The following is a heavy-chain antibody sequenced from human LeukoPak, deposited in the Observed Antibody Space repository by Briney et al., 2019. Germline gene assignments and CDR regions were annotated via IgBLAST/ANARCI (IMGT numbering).Heavy chain of an antibody. CDR1: RYTFTDYY. D-gene: IGHD3-10*01. Sequence: ASVKVSCKASRYTFTDYYMHWVRQAPGQGLEWMGWINPNSGGTIYAQKFQDRVTMTRDTSISTAYMELSRLRSDDTAVYYCARAYYGSGSYYPYWGQGTLVTVSS. V-gene: IGHV1-2*02. CDR3: ARAYYGSGSYYPY. J-gene: IGHJ4*02. CDR2: INPNSGGT.